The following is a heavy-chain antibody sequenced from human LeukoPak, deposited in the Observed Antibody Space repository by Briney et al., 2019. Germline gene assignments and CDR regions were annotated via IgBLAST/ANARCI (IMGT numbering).Heavy chain of an antibody. V-gene: IGHV1-69*05. D-gene: IGHD2-2*01. CDR3: ARDLGVVVPAASLGGYYYYYMDV. CDR1: GGTFSSYA. CDR2: IIPIFGTA. J-gene: IGHJ6*03. Sequence: SVKVSCKASGGTFSSYAISWVRQAPGQGLEWMGGIIPIFGTASYAQKFQGRVTITTDESTSTAYMELSSLRSEDTAVYYCARDLGVVVPAASLGGYYYYYMDVWGKGTTVTVSS.